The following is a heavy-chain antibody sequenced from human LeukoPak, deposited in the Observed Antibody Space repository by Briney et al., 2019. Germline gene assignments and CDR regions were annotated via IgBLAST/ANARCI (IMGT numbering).Heavy chain of an antibody. D-gene: IGHD2-2*01. CDR2: IHHSGST. J-gene: IGHJ6*04. Sequence: PSETLSLTCAVSGGSISSSNWWSWVRQPPEKGLEWIGEIHHSGSTNYNPSLKSRVTISVDKSKNQFSLKLSSVTAADTAVYYCARSYIVVVPAAPRHYYGMDVWGKGTTVTVSS. CDR1: GGSISSSNW. V-gene: IGHV4-4*02. CDR3: ARSYIVVVPAAPRHYYGMDV.